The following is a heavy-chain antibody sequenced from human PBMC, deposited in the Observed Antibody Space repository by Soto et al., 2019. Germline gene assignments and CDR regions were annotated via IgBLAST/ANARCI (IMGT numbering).Heavy chain of an antibody. D-gene: IGHD6-19*01. Sequence: QITLKESGPTLVKPTQTLTLTCTFSGFSLSSTRMAVGWIRQPPGKDLEWLALIYWDDDKRYSPFLKSRLTITKDTYKNQVLLTMTNMDPVETARYYCAHIVVAGLGYYFDYWGQGTLVTVSS. CDR2: IYWDDDK. J-gene: IGHJ4*02. V-gene: IGHV2-5*02. CDR1: GFSLSSTRMA. CDR3: AHIVVAGLGYYFDY.